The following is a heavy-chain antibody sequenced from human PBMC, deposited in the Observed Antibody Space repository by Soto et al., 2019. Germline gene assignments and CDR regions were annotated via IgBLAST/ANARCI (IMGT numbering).Heavy chain of an antibody. V-gene: IGHV3-30*18. CDR1: GFSFKSYG. J-gene: IGHJ4*02. Sequence: QVRVVESGGGVVQPGTSLRLSCVASGFSFKSYGMHWVRQAPGKGLEWVALISNDGSNRYYEDSVKGRFTVSRDNSKNTVSLQMNSLRPEDTAHYYCAKAIYDTGVDDYWGQGTHVIVSS. CDR2: ISNDGSNR. CDR3: AKAIYDTGVDDY. D-gene: IGHD7-27*01.